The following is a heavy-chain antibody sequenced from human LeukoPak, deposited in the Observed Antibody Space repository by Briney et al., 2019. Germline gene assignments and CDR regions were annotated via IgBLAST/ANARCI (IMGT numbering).Heavy chain of an antibody. J-gene: IGHJ4*02. V-gene: IGHV3-23*01. CDR2: ISGSGGST. Sequence: GGSLRLSCAASRFTFSSYAMSWVRQAPGKGLEWVSAISGSGGSTYYADSVKGRFTISRDNSKNTLYLQMNSLRAEDTAVYYCARQYSSSWYGFCDYWDQGTLVTVSS. CDR1: RFTFSSYA. CDR3: ARQYSSSWYGFCDY. D-gene: IGHD6-13*01.